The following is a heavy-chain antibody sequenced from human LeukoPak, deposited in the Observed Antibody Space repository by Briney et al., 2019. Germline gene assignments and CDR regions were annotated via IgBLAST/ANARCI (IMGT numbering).Heavy chain of an antibody. CDR1: GFTFSSYS. CDR2: ISSSSSTI. D-gene: IGHD2-2*01. CDR3: ARGFVVVPAAIGGGAFDI. J-gene: IGHJ3*02. V-gene: IGHV3-48*02. Sequence: GGSLRLSCAASGFTFSSYSMNWVRQAPGKGLEWVSYISSSSSTIYYADSVKGRFTISRDNAKNSLYLQMNSLRDEDTAVYYCARGFVVVPAAIGGGAFDIWGQGTMVTVSS.